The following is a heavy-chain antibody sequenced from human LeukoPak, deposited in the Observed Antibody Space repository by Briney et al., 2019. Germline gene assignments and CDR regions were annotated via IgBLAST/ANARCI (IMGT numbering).Heavy chain of an antibody. J-gene: IGHJ3*02. CDR1: GFTFSSYA. D-gene: IGHD5-24*01. CDR2: ISGSGGST. Sequence: GGSLRLSCAASGFTFSSYAMSWVRQAPGKGLEWVSTISGSGGSTYHADSVMGRFTITRDNSQNTLYLQMSSLRAEDTAVYYCAKGRDGFNSDAFDIWGQGTMVTVSS. CDR3: AKGRDGFNSDAFDI. V-gene: IGHV3-23*01.